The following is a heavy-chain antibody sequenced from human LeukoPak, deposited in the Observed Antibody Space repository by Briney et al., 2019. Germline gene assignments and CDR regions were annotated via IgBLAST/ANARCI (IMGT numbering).Heavy chain of an antibody. Sequence: GGSLRLSCTGSGFTLSSYEMTWIRQAPGKGLEWVSSIDYSGDSPYYADSVKGRFTMSRDNAKNSLYLQMNSLRAEDTAIYYCARDLGYTRDYWGQGTPVTVSS. CDR2: IDYSGDSP. CDR3: ARDLGYTRDY. CDR1: GFTLSSYE. J-gene: IGHJ4*02. D-gene: IGHD5-24*01. V-gene: IGHV3-48*03.